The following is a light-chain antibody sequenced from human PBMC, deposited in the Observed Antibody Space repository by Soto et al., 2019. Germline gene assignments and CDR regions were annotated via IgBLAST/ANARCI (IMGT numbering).Light chain of an antibody. CDR2: GAS. V-gene: IGKV3-20*01. Sequence: EIVLTQSPGTLSLSPGERATLSCRASQSVSSGYLAWYQQKPGQAPRQLIYGASSRAPGIPDRFSGSGSGTDFTLTITRLEPADFAVYYCQHYRTSFGGGTKVEIK. J-gene: IGKJ4*02. CDR3: QHYRTS. CDR1: QSVSSGY.